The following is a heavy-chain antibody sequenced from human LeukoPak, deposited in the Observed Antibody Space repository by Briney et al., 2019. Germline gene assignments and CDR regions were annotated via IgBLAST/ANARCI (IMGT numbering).Heavy chain of an antibody. Sequence: EASVKVSCKASGYTFSDYYMHWVRQAPGQGLEWMGWINPYSGGTNYAEKFQGRVTMTRDTSITTAYMELSSLRSDDTAMYYCARDRYGSIDYWGQGTLVTVSS. CDR2: INPYSGGT. V-gene: IGHV1-2*02. J-gene: IGHJ4*02. CDR3: ARDRYGSIDY. CDR1: GYTFSDYY. D-gene: IGHD2-15*01.